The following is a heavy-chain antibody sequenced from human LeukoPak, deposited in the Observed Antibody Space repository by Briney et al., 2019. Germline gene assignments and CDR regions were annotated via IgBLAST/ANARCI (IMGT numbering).Heavy chain of an antibody. CDR1: GVSLSSYY. CDR3: ATGYYAPFDN. Sequence: SETLSLTCNVSGVSLSSYYWDWLRQPPGKGLEWSGYISDTGKTDYNPSLKSRVTISLDTSKSQFSLRLRSVTTADTAVYFCATGYYAPFDNWGAGTLVTASS. D-gene: IGHD1-26*01. J-gene: IGHJ4*02. CDR2: ISDTGKT. V-gene: IGHV4-59*01.